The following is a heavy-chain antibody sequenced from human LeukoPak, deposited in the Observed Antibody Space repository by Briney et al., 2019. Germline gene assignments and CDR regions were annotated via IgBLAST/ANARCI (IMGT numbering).Heavy chain of an antibody. D-gene: IGHD4-23*01. CDR2: INPIGGST. Sequence: ASVKVPCKASGYTFTSYYIHWVRQAPGQGLEWMGIINPIGGSTNYAQKFRGRVSMTRDTSTITVYMELSSLRSEDTAVYYCAREYDYGGTEVFDSWGQGTLVTVSS. CDR1: GYTFTSYY. CDR3: AREYDYGGTEVFDS. V-gene: IGHV1-46*01. J-gene: IGHJ4*02.